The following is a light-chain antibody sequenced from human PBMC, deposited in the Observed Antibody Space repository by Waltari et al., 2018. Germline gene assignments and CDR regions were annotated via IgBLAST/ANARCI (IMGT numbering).Light chain of an antibody. CDR3: QQRSNWPLT. CDR2: DAS. J-gene: IGKJ4*01. CDR1: QSVSRY. Sequence: EILSTKSPATLTLSPGERATLSCGASQSVSRYLAWYHQKPGQAPRRLIYDASNRATGIPARFSGSGSGTDCTLTISSLEPEDFAVYYCQQRSNWPLTFGGGTKVEIK. V-gene: IGKV3-11*01.